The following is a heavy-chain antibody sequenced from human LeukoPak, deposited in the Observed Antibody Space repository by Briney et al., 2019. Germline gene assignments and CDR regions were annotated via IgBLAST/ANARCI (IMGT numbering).Heavy chain of an antibody. CDR3: AKAGEAAAGTLYYYYYYMDV. CDR1: GFTFSSYG. CDR2: IRYDGSNK. Sequence: GGSLRLSCAASGFTFSSYGMHWVRQAPGKGLEWVAFIRYDGSNKYYADSVKGRFTISRDNSKNTLYLQMNSLRAEDTAVYYCAKAGEAAAGTLYYYYYYMDVWGKGTTVTISS. J-gene: IGHJ6*03. D-gene: IGHD6-13*01. V-gene: IGHV3-30*02.